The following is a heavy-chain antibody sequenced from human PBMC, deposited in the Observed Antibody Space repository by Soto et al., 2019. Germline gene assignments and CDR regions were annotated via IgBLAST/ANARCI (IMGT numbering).Heavy chain of an antibody. CDR3: ARLPIAVAPIDY. D-gene: IGHD6-19*01. CDR2: IYHSGST. J-gene: IGHJ4*02. CDR1: GGSISSSNW. Sequence: SETLSLTCAVSGGSISSSNWWSWVRQPPGKGLEWIGEIYHSGSTNYNPSLRSRVTISVDKSKNQFSLKLSSVTAADTAVYYCARLPIAVAPIDYWGQGTLVTGSS. V-gene: IGHV4-4*02.